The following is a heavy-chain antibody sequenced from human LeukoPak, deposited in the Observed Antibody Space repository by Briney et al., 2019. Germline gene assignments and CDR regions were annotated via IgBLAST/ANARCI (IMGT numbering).Heavy chain of an antibody. V-gene: IGHV4-39*07. D-gene: IGHD5-18*01. Sequence: KPSETLSLTCTVSGGSISSSSYYWGWIRQPPGKGLEWIGSIYYSGSTYYNPSLKSRVTISVDTSKNQFSLKLSSVTAADTAVYYCARGDTAMPIGDYWGQGTLVTVSS. J-gene: IGHJ4*02. CDR2: IYYSGST. CDR1: GGSISSSSYY. CDR3: ARGDTAMPIGDY.